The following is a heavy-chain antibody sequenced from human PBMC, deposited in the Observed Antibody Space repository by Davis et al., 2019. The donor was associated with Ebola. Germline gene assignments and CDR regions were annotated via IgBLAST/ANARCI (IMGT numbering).Heavy chain of an antibody. Sequence: ASVKVSCKASGYTFTSYDINWVRQAPGQGLEWMGWFSPNNGKTEYVQKFQDRVSMTTDTSTTTGYMELRGLTSDDTAVYFCARDRIVGGTDHWGQGTLVTVSS. J-gene: IGHJ4*02. CDR1: GYTFTSYD. V-gene: IGHV1-18*01. D-gene: IGHD1-26*01. CDR3: ARDRIVGGTDH. CDR2: FSPNNGKT.